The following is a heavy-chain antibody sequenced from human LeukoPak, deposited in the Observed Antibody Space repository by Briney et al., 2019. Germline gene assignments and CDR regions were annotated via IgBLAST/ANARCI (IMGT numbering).Heavy chain of an antibody. CDR2: IYTSGST. CDR1: GGSIRSYY. Sequence: SETLSLTCTVSGGSIRSYYWSWIRQPPGKGLEWIGYIYTSGSTYYNPSLKSRVTISVDTSKNQFSLKLSSVTAADTAVYYCARGSGGYSSSSNWFDPWGQGTLVTVSS. CDR3: ARGSGGYSSSSNWFDP. D-gene: IGHD6-13*01. V-gene: IGHV4-4*09. J-gene: IGHJ5*02.